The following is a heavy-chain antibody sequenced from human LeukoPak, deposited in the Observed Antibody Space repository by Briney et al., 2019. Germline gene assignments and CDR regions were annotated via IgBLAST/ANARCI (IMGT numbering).Heavy chain of an antibody. J-gene: IGHJ4*02. CDR2: IYYSGST. CDR3: ARLHNGSARPY. D-gene: IGHD3-10*01. V-gene: IGHV4-4*02. CDR1: GGPINGSDW. Sequence: PSETLSLTCTVSGGPINGSDWWNWVRQPPGKGLEWIGSIYYSGSTYYNPSLKSRVTISVDTSRNQFSLQLTSVTAADTAVYYCARLHNGSARPYWGQGTLVAVSS.